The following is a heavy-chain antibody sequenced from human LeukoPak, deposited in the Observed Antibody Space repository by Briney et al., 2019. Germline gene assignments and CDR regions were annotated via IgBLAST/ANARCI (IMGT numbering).Heavy chain of an antibody. V-gene: IGHV1-8*01. D-gene: IGHD2-2*01. J-gene: IGHJ4*02. Sequence: ASVKVSCKASGYTFTSYDINWVRKATGQGLEWMGWMNPNSGNTGYAQKFQGRVTMTRNTSISTAYMELSSLRSEDTAVYYCARFCVDCSSTSCLYYFDYWGQGTLVTVSS. CDR2: MNPNSGNT. CDR1: GYTFTSYD. CDR3: ARFCVDCSSTSCLYYFDY.